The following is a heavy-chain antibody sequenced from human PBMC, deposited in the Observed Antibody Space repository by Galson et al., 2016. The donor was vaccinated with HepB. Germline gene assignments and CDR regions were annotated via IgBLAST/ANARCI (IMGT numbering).Heavy chain of an antibody. Sequence: SLRLSCAASGFPFSTYGMHWVRQAPGKGLEWVAVIWYDGSNQYYADSVKGRFTISRDISKNTLYLKMNSLRAEDMALYYCARDAFPDDACDIWGQGTMVTVSS. D-gene: IGHD3-16*01. V-gene: IGHV3-33*01. J-gene: IGHJ3*02. CDR1: GFPFSTYG. CDR2: IWYDGSNQ. CDR3: ARDAFPDDACDI.